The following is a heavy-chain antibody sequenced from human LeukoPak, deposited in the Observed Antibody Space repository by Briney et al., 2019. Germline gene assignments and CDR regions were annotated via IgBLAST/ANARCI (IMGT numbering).Heavy chain of an antibody. V-gene: IGHV3-33*06. Sequence: PGGSLRLSCAASGFTFSSYGMHWVRQAPGKGLEWVAVIWYDGSNKYYADFVKGRFTISRDNSKNTLYLQMNSLRAEDTAVYYCAKWGYPHYYMDVWGKGTTVTVSS. D-gene: IGHD3-16*02. CDR1: GFTFSSYG. CDR3: AKWGYPHYYMDV. CDR2: IWYDGSNK. J-gene: IGHJ6*03.